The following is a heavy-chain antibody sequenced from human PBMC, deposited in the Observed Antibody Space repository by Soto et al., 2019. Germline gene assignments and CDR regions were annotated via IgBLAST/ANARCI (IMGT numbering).Heavy chain of an antibody. Sequence: QVQLVQSGGGVVQPGRSLRLSCSDSGFAFSSYGMHWVRQAPGKGHEWVAVISYDGRRQYYADSFKGRFTISRDNSKNTLFLQMNRLREDDTAVYYCAKDSHRRGYDSSDYYFDSWGQGSLVTVAA. CDR2: ISYDGRRQ. D-gene: IGHD3-22*01. J-gene: IGHJ4*02. CDR3: AKDSHRRGYDSSDYYFDS. CDR1: GFAFSSYG. V-gene: IGHV3-30*18.